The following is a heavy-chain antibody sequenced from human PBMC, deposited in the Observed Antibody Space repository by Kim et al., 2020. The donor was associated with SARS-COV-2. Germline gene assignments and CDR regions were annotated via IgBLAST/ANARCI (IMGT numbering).Heavy chain of an antibody. D-gene: IGHD3-16*01. Sequence: ASVKVSCKASGYNFTSYYIHWVRQAPGQGLEWMGWINPKSGAINYAQKFPGRVTMTRDTSISTAYMELSSLRSDDTAIYYCSRQGGEDYWGQGTLVTVSS. CDR3: SRQGGEDY. CDR1: GYNFTSYY. J-gene: IGHJ4*02. CDR2: INPKSGAI. V-gene: IGHV1-2*02.